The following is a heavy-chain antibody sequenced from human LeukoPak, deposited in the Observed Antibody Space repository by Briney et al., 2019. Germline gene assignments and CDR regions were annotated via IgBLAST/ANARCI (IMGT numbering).Heavy chain of an antibody. D-gene: IGHD3-16*01. Sequence: PGGSLRLSCAASGFTFSTYGVHWVRQAPGKGLEWVAFIGNDGTKIYYADSVQGRFTISRDNSKNTLYLEMNSLSGEDTALYYCAKDHVTWGNRYFDHWGQGTLGTVSS. CDR1: GFTFSTYG. CDR2: IGNDGTKI. J-gene: IGHJ4*02. V-gene: IGHV3-30*02. CDR3: AKDHVTWGNRYFDH.